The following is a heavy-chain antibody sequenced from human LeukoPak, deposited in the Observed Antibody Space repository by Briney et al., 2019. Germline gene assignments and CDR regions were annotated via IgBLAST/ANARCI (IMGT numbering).Heavy chain of an antibody. CDR2: IYTSGST. CDR1: GGSFSGYY. J-gene: IGHJ6*03. V-gene: IGHV4-59*10. CDR3: ARASPVVGAYYYYYMDV. D-gene: IGHD2-2*01. Sequence: PSETLSLTCAVYGGSFSGYYWSWIRQPAGKGLEWIGRIYTSGSTNYNPSLKSRVTMSVDTSKNQFSLKLSSVTAADTAVYYCARASPVVGAYYYYYMDVWGKGTTVTISS.